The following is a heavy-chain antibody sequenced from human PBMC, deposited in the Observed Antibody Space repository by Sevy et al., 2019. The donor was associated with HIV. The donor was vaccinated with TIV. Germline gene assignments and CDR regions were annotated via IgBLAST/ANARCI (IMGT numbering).Heavy chain of an antibody. Sequence: ASVKVSCKVSGYTLTKLSMHWVRQVRGKGLERMGSFDPEDRKRIYAQKFQGRFTMTEDTSTDTGYLDLNSLRSEDSAVYFCATTKDYYESSGDPFDYWGQGTAVLVSS. J-gene: IGHJ4*02. V-gene: IGHV1-24*01. D-gene: IGHD3-22*01. CDR3: ATTKDYYESSGDPFDY. CDR1: GYTLTKLS. CDR2: FDPEDRKR.